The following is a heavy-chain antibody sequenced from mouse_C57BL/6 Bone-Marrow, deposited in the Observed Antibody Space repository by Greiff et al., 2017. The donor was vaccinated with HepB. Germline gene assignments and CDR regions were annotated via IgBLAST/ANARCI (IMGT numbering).Heavy chain of an antibody. Sequence: VQLQESGAELVRPGASVTLSCKASGYTFTDYEMHWVKQTPVHGLEWIGAIDPETGGTAYNQKFKGKAILTADKSSSTAYMELRSLTSEDSAVYYGTRCDYDRIMDYWGQGTSVTVSS. CDR3: TRCDYDRIMDY. V-gene: IGHV1-15*01. CDR1: GYTFTDYE. CDR2: IDPETGGT. D-gene: IGHD2-4*01. J-gene: IGHJ4*01.